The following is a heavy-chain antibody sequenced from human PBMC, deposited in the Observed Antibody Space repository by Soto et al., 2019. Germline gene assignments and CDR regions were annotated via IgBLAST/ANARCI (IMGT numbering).Heavy chain of an antibody. CDR3: ARDDSDYYGSGSYSWFDP. V-gene: IGHV1-46*01. CDR1: GCTFTSYY. J-gene: IGHJ5*02. Sequence: ASVKVSCKASGCTFTSYYMHWVRQAPGQGLEWMGIINPSGGSTSYAQKFQGRVTMTRDTSTSTVYMELSSLRSEDTAVYYCARDDSDYYGSGSYSWFDPWGQGTLVTVSS. CDR2: INPSGGST. D-gene: IGHD3-10*01.